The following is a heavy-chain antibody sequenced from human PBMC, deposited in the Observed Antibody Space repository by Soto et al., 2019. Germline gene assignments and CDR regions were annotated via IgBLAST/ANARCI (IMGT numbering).Heavy chain of an antibody. J-gene: IGHJ6*02. Sequence: QVQLVQSGAEVKKPGSSVKVSCKASGGTFSSYAINWVRQAPGQGLEWMGGIIPIFGTADYAQKFQGRVTNTADESTSAAYMELSRLGSEATAMYSCASRMTGSPNYYYGMDVWGQGTTVTFSS. D-gene: IGHD1-20*01. CDR3: ASRMTGSPNYYYGMDV. CDR2: IIPIFGTA. V-gene: IGHV1-69*12. CDR1: GGTFSSYA.